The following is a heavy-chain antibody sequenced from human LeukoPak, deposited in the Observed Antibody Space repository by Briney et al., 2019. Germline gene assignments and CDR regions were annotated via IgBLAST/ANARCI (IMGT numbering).Heavy chain of an antibody. CDR1: GYTFTYYY. CDR2: INPHSGDT. Sequence: GASVKVSCKASGYTFTYYYMHWVRQAPGQGLEWMGWINPHSGDTRYAQKFQGRVTMTRDTSINTAYMELSSLRSDDTAVYYCARAVTGTGGLDYWGQGTLVTVSS. J-gene: IGHJ4*02. CDR3: ARAVTGTGGLDY. V-gene: IGHV1-2*02. D-gene: IGHD6-19*01.